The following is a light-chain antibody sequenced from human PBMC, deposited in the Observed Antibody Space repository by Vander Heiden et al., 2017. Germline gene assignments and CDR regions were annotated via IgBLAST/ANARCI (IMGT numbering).Light chain of an antibody. V-gene: IGKV3-15*01. Sequence: EIVMTQSPATLSVSPGERATISCRASQSVSSNLTWYQQKHGQAPRLLIYAASTRATGIPATFSGSGSGTEFTLTISRLHSEHVAVYYCQWDKNCRPTFGGGTKVEIK. CDR2: AAS. CDR1: QSVSSN. J-gene: IGKJ4*01. CDR3: QWDKNCRPT.